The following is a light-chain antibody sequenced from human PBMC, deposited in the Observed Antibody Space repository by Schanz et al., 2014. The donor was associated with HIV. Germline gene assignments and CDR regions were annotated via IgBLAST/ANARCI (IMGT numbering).Light chain of an antibody. CDR2: EVN. V-gene: IGLV2-23*02. J-gene: IGLJ1*01. CDR3: CSYAGRYTFYV. CDR1: SSDVGKYNL. Sequence: QSVLTQPASVSGSPGQSITISCTGTSSDVGKYNLVSWYQQHPGRAPKVMIYEVNKRPSGASHRFSGSKSGNTASLTISGLQAEDEADYYCCSYAGRYTFYVFGTGTKVTVL.